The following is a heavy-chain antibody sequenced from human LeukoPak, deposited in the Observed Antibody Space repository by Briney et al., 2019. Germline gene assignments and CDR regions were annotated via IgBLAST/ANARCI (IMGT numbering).Heavy chain of an antibody. CDR1: GFIFSNYW. V-gene: IGHV3-7*05. CDR2: IKQDGREK. J-gene: IGHJ4*02. Sequence: GGSLRLSCSASGFIFSNYWMSWVRQAPGKGLEWVANIKQDGREKYYVDSVKGRFTISRDSAKNSLSLQMNSLRAEDTAVYYCARDKSYGDSEDFWGQGTQVTVSS. CDR3: ARDKSYGDSEDF. D-gene: IGHD4-17*01.